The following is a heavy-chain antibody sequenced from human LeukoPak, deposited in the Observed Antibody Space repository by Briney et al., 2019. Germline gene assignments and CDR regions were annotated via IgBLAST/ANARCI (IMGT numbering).Heavy chain of an antibody. J-gene: IGHJ4*02. CDR3: TRVGRKGTVTTWGY. CDR1: GFTFGDYA. D-gene: IGHD4-17*01. CDR2: IRSKAYGGTT. V-gene: IGHV3-49*04. Sequence: GRSLRLSCTASGFTFGDYAMSWVRQAPGKGLEWVGFIRSKAYGGTTEYAVSVKGRFTISRDDSKSIAYLQMNSLKTEDTAVYYCTRVGRKGTVTTWGYWGQGTLVTVSS.